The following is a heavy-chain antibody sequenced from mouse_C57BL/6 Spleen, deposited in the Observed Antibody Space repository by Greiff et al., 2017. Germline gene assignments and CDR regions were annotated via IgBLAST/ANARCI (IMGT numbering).Heavy chain of an antibody. V-gene: IGHV1-61*01. CDR1: GYTFTSYW. CDR3: ARGQLRPFDY. Sequence: QVQLQQPGAELVRPGSSVKLSCKASGYTFTSYWMDWVKQRPGQGLEWIGNIYPSDSETHFNQKFKDKATLTVDKSSSTAYMQLSSLPSEDSAVYYCARGQLRPFDYWGQGTTLTVSS. CDR2: IYPSDSET. J-gene: IGHJ2*01. D-gene: IGHD3-2*02.